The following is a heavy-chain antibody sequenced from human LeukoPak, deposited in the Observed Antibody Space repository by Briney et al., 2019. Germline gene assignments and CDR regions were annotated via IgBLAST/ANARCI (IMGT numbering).Heavy chain of an antibody. Sequence: GGSLRLSCAASGFTFSSYGMSWVRQAPGKGLEWVSAISSSGGSTYYADSVKGRFTISRDNSKNTLYLQMNSLRAEDTAVYYCANIMTKPWFDPWGQGTLVTVSS. V-gene: IGHV3-23*01. J-gene: IGHJ5*02. CDR2: ISSSGGST. CDR3: ANIMTKPWFDP. CDR1: GFTFSSYG. D-gene: IGHD4-11*01.